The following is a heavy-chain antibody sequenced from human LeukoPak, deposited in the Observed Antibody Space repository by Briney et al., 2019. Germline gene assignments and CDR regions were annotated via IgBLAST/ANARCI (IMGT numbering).Heavy chain of an antibody. J-gene: IGHJ6*03. V-gene: IGHV1-2*02. D-gene: IGHD2-15*01. CDR1: GYTFTGYY. CDR2: INPNSGGT. CDR3: ARDGCSGGSCYPYYYYYMDV. Sequence: ASVKVSCKASGYTFTGYYMHWVRQAPGQGLEWMGWINPNSGGTNYAQKFQGRVTMTRDTSIGTAYMELSRLRSDDTAVYYCARDGCSGGSCYPYYYYYMDVWGKGTTVTVSS.